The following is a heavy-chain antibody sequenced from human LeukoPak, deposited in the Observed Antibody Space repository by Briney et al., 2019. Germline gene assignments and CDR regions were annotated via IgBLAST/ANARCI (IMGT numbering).Heavy chain of an antibody. D-gene: IGHD4-23*01. CDR3: AREATDDYGGNSGDYFDY. J-gene: IGHJ4*02. V-gene: IGHV1-18*01. Sequence: ASVKVSCKASGYTFTSYGISWVRQAPGQGLEWMGWISAYNGNTNYAQKLQGRVTMTTDTSTSTAYMELRSLRSDDTAVYYCAREATDDYGGNSGDYFDYWGQGTLVTVSS. CDR1: GYTFTSYG. CDR2: ISAYNGNT.